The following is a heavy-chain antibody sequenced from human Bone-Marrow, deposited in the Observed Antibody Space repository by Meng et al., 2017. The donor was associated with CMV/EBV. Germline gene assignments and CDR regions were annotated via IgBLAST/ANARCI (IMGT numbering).Heavy chain of an antibody. V-gene: IGHV3-53*01. Sequence: GGSLRLSCAASGFTVSSNYMSWVRQAPGKGLEWVSVIYSGGSTYYADSVKGRFTISRDNSKNTLYLQMNSLRTDDTARYYCAKGSKWVEFDYWGQGALVTVSS. CDR2: IYSGGST. CDR1: GFTVSSNY. J-gene: IGHJ4*02. D-gene: IGHD1-26*01. CDR3: AKGSKWVEFDY.